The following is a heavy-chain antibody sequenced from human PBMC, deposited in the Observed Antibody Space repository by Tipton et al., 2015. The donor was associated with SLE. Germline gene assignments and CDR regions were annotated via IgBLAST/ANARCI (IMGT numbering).Heavy chain of an antibody. J-gene: IGHJ3*01. CDR1: GGSFSDYY. V-gene: IGHV4-34*01. Sequence: TLSLTCAVYGGSFSDYYWSWIRQTPGEGLEWIGEINHTGGTNYNPSLESRVTMSVDTSKNQFSLKLSYVTAADTAMYYCVRERKYVVRFRELVAPDFWGKGTAIAVSS. CDR2: INHTGGT. D-gene: IGHD1-26*01. CDR3: VRERKYVVRFRELVAPDF.